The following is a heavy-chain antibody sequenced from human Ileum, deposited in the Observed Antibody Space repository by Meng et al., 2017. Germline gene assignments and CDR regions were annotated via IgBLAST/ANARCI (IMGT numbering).Heavy chain of an antibody. Sequence: GGSLCLSCAVSGLPPSSFVMRWVRHVPGKVLEWVSGIIGGSGSTFYADSVKGRFTISRDNSKNTLYLQMNSLVAEDTAIYYCAKGSVHSGYNVYFDYWGQGALVTVSS. CDR1: GLPPSSFV. CDR3: AKGSVHSGYNVYFDY. D-gene: IGHD3-22*01. V-gene: IGHV3-23*01. CDR2: IIGGSGST. J-gene: IGHJ4*02.